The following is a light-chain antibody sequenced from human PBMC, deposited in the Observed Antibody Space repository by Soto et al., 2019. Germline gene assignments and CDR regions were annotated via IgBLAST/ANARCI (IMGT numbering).Light chain of an antibody. CDR2: DAS. J-gene: IGKJ2*01. CDR1: QSISSW. V-gene: IGKV1-5*01. CDR3: QQYNCRRYT. Sequence: DIQMTQSPSTLSASVGDRVTITCRASQSISSWLAWYQQKPGKAPKLLIYDASSLESGVPSRFSGSGSGTEFTLTISSLQPDDFATYYCQQYNCRRYTFGQGTKVDIK.